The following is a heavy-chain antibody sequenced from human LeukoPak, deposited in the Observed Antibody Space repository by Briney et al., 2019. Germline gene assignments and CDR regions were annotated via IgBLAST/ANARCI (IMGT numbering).Heavy chain of an antibody. Sequence: SETLSLTCTVSGGSISSCYWSWIRQPPGKGLEWIGYIYYSGSTNYNPSPKSPVTISVDTSKNQFSLKLSSVTAADTAVYYCARENSSGFKRAFDIWGQGTMVTVSS. CDR3: ARENSSGFKRAFDI. CDR2: IYYSGST. D-gene: IGHD6-19*01. J-gene: IGHJ3*02. V-gene: IGHV4-59*01. CDR1: GGSISSCY.